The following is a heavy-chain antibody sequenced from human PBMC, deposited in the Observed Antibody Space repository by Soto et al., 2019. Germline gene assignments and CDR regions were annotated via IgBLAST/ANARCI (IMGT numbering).Heavy chain of an antibody. Sequence: SETLSLTWSVSVASMINYDVSWVRQTPEKGMEWIGYMYYSGTSNYNSSLKSRVTISVDTSKNQFSLKLRSVTAADTATYYCVRSGHSFGGVSWGLGTLVTVSS. CDR3: VRSGHSFGGVS. CDR2: MYYSGTS. J-gene: IGHJ4*02. CDR1: VASMINYD. V-gene: IGHV4-59*01. D-gene: IGHD3-16*01.